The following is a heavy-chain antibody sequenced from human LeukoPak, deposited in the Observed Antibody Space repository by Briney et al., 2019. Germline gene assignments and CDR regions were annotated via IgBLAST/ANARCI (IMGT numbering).Heavy chain of an antibody. Sequence: ASVKVSCKASGYTFTSYGISWVRQAPGQGLEWMGWISAYNGNTNYAQKFKGRVAMTTDTSKSTVYMELRSLRSDDTAVYYCARQMQWQWLGYWGQGTLVTVSS. CDR3: ARQMQWQWLGY. CDR2: ISAYNGNT. J-gene: IGHJ4*02. CDR1: GYTFTSYG. D-gene: IGHD6-19*01. V-gene: IGHV1-18*01.